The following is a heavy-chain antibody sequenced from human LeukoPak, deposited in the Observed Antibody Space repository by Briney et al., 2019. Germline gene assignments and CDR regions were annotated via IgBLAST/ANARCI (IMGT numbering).Heavy chain of an antibody. CDR3: ARVSVRRGEHHAFDI. V-gene: IGHV1-2*02. J-gene: IGHJ3*02. Sequence: GASVKVSCKASGYTFTGYYMHWVRQAPGQGLEWMGWINPNSGGTNYAQKFQGRVTMTRDMSTSTVYMELSSLRSEDTAVYYCARVSVRRGEHHAFDIWGQGTMVTVSS. CDR2: INPNSGGT. CDR1: GYTFTGYY. D-gene: IGHD3-10*01.